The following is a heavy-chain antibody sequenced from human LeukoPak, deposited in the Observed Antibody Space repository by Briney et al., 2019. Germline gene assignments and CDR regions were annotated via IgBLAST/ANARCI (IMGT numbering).Heavy chain of an antibody. CDR1: GFTFSSYS. J-gene: IGHJ6*02. Sequence: GGSLRLSCAASGFTFSSYSMNWVRQAPGKGLEWVSSISSSSSYIYYADSVKGRFTISRDNAKNSLYLQMNSLRAEDTAVYYCARGSAAVTAIHGYYYGMDVWGQGTMVTVSS. D-gene: IGHD2-21*02. CDR3: ARGSAAVTAIHGYYYGMDV. CDR2: ISSSSSYI. V-gene: IGHV3-21*01.